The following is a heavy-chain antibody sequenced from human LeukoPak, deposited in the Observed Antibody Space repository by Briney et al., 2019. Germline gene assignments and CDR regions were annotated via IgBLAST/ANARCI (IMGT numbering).Heavy chain of an antibody. V-gene: IGHV3-53*01. D-gene: IGHD6-13*01. Sequence: PGGSLTLSCAPSGLRVSSKYMSWVRHALGKGLEWVSVIYSGDSTYYANSVEGRFTISRDNSKNTLYLQMNSLRAEDTAVYYCAGVPLRIAAAGYYYYMNVWGKGTTVTVSS. CDR3: AGVPLRIAAAGYYYYMNV. J-gene: IGHJ6*03. CDR1: GLRVSSKY. CDR2: IYSGDST.